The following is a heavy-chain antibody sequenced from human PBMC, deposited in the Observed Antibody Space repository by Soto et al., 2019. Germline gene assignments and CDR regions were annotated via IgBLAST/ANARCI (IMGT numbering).Heavy chain of an antibody. V-gene: IGHV4-61*01. J-gene: IGHJ4*02. Sequence: QVQLQGSGPRLVKPSETLSLTCTVSGVSVTGGNFFWCWIQQPPGKTLEWLGCISNSETTNSNPSLTSRVTLSLDTSTNQFSLKLHSVTAADTAVYFCARGGLHLGEFSLGQFDSWGQGTLVTVSS. D-gene: IGHD3-16*02. CDR2: ISNSETT. CDR3: ARGGLHLGEFSLGQFDS. CDR1: GVSVTGGNFF.